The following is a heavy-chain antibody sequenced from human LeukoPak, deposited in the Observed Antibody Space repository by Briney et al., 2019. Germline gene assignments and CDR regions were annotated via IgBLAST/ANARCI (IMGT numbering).Heavy chain of an antibody. D-gene: IGHD3-10*01. CDR1: GFTFSDHY. J-gene: IGHJ5*02. V-gene: IGHV3-72*01. Sequence: PGVSLRLSCAASGFTFSDHYMDWVRQAPGKGLEWVGRTRNKANSYTTEYAASVKGRFTISRDDSKNSLYLQMNSLKTEDTAVYYCARAKVRGVITPESWGQGTLVTVSS. CDR2: TRNKANSYTT. CDR3: ARAKVRGVITPES.